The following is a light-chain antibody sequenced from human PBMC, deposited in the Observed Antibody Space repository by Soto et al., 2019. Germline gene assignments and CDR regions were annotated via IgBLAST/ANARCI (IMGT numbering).Light chain of an antibody. CDR3: GSYTSTDTPFV. CDR1: STDVGGYNY. Sequence: QAALAQPSPVSGSPGQSITISCTGTSTDVGGYNYVSWYQHHPGKGPKPIIYEVSSRPSGVSDRFSGSKSGNKASLIISNLEAEDGSDYYGGSYTSTDTPFVFGTGTKVTGL. CDR2: EVS. V-gene: IGLV2-14*01. J-gene: IGLJ1*01.